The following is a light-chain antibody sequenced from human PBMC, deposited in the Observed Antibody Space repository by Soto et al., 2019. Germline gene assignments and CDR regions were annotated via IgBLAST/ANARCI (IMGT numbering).Light chain of an antibody. CDR2: SNN. V-gene: IGLV1-44*01. CDR1: SSNIGSNP. Sequence: QPVLTQPPSASGTPGQRVTISCSGSSSNIGSNPVNWYQQVPGTAPKLLIYSNNQRPSGVPDRFSGSKSGTSASLAISGLQSEDEADYYCAAWDDSLKYVFGTGTKLTVL. CDR3: AAWDDSLKYV. J-gene: IGLJ1*01.